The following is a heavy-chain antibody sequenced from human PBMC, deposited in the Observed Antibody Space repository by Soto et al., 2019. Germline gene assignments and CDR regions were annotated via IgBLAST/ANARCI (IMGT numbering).Heavy chain of an antibody. J-gene: IGHJ4*02. D-gene: IGHD6-19*01. CDR2: IWYDGSNK. V-gene: IGHV3-33*01. CDR3: ARDLFPGIAVAGTGGY. Sequence: GGSLRLSCAASGFTFSSYGMHWVRQAPGKGLEWVAVIWYDGSNKYYADSVKGRFTISRDNSKNTLYLQMNSLGAEDTAVYYCARDLFPGIAVAGTGGYWGQGTLVTVSS. CDR1: GFTFSSYG.